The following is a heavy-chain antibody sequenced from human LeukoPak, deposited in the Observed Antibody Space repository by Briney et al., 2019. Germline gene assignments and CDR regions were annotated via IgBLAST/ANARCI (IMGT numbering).Heavy chain of an antibody. Sequence: GASVKVSCKASGGTFSSYAISWVRQAPGQGLEWMGGIIPIFGTANYAQKFQGRVTITTDESTSTAYMELSSLRSEDTAVYYCARSHVVVTAIPSWYFDLWGRGTLVIVSS. CDR2: IIPIFGTA. CDR1: GGTFSSYA. J-gene: IGHJ2*01. CDR3: ARSHVVVTAIPSWYFDL. D-gene: IGHD2-21*02. V-gene: IGHV1-69*05.